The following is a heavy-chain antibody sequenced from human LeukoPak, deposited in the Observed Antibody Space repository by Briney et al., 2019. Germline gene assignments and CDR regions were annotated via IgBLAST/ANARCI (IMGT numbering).Heavy chain of an antibody. D-gene: IGHD3-16*01. CDR3: ARGGGLDV. J-gene: IGHJ6*02. CDR2: INHNGNVN. Sequence: GGSLRLSCAASGFTVSSNYMSWVRQAPGKGLEWVASINHNGNVNYYVDSVKGRFTISRDNAKNSLYLQMSNLRAEDTAVYFCARGGGLDVWGQGATVTVSS. CDR1: GFTVSSNY. V-gene: IGHV3-7*03.